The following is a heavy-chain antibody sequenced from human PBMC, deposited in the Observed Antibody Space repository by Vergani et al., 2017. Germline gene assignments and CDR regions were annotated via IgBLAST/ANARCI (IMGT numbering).Heavy chain of an antibody. D-gene: IGHD3-10*01. V-gene: IGHV4-39*01. CDR3: ARTMVRGVIHCN. J-gene: IGHJ4*02. CDR1: GGPISSSSYY. CDR2: IYYSGST. Sequence: QLQLQESGPGLVKPSETLSLTCTVSGGPISSSSYYWGWIRQPPGKGLEWIGGIYYSGSTYYNPSLKSRVTISVDTSKNQFSQKLSSVTAADTAVYYCARTMVRGVIHCNWGQGTLVTVSS.